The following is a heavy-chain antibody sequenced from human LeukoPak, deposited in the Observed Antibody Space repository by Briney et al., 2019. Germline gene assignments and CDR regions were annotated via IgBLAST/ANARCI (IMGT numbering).Heavy chain of an antibody. V-gene: IGHV3-23*01. CDR2: ISGSGDST. D-gene: IGHD3-22*01. CDR1: GFTFSSYA. CDR3: AKPLVSDYYDSSGYWGY. Sequence: GGSLRLSCAASGFTFSSYAMSWIRQAPGKGLEWVSAISGSGDSTYYSDSVKGRFTISRDNSKNTLYVQMNSLRAEDTAVYYCAKPLVSDYYDSSGYWGYWGQGTLVTVSS. J-gene: IGHJ4*02.